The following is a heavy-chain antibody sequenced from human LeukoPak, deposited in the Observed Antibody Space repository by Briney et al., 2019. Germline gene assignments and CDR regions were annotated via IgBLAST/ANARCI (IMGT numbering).Heavy chain of an antibody. CDR3: ARDWDIVVVPAARGWFDP. D-gene: IGHD2-2*01. Sequence: ASVKVSCKASGYTFTGYYMHWVRQAPGQGLEWMGWINPNSGGTNYAQEFQGRVTMTRDTSISTAYMELSRLRSDDTAVYYCARDWDIVVVPAARGWFDPWGQGTLVTVSS. J-gene: IGHJ5*02. CDR1: GYTFTGYY. V-gene: IGHV1-2*02. CDR2: INPNSGGT.